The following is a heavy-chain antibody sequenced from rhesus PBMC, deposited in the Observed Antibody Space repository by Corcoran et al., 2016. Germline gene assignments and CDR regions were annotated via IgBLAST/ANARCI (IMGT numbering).Heavy chain of an antibody. CDR1: GYTFTDYY. D-gene: IGHD4-23*01. J-gene: IGHJ4*01. Sequence: QVQLVQSGAEVKKPGSSVKVSCKASGYTFTDYYMHWVRQAPRQGLEWMGWINPYNGNTKDAQKFQGRVTMTRDTSKRTAYMELSSLRSEDTAVYYCARHEYGKPSGFDYWGQGVLVTVSS. CDR2: INPYNGNT. V-gene: IGHV1S2*01. CDR3: ARHEYGKPSGFDY.